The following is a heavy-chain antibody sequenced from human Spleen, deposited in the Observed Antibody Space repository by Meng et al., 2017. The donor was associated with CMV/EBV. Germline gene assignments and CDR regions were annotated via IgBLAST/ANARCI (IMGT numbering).Heavy chain of an antibody. V-gene: IGHV1-69*05. CDR2: IIPIFGTA. Sequence: GTDSSYSISWARQAPGQGLEWMGGIIPIFGTAEYAQKFQGRVTITMDELTSTAYMELSSLRSEDTAIYYCGRGGYCTRTRCFGVDPWGQGTLVTVSS. CDR3: GRGGYCTRTRCFGVDP. D-gene: IGHD2-2*01. CDR1: GTDSSYS. J-gene: IGHJ5*02.